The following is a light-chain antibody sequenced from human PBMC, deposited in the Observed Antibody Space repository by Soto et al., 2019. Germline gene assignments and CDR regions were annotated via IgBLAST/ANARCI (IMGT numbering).Light chain of an antibody. CDR2: GAS. V-gene: IGKV3-20*01. CDR3: QHFGGTTFT. CDR1: QSVSSSY. J-gene: IGKJ5*01. Sequence: EIVLTQSPGTLSLSPGEGATLSCRASQSVSSSYIAWYQQRPGQTPSLLIYGASTMATGIPDRLSVSGSGTHFTLTISRLEPGDFAVYYCQHFGGTTFTFGQGTRLEIK.